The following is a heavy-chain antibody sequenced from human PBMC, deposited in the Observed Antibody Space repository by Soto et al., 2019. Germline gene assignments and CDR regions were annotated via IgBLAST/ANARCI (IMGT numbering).Heavy chain of an antibody. CDR1: GYTLTSYY. CDR2: INPSGGST. D-gene: IGHD5-18*01. V-gene: IGHV1-46*01. Sequence: ASVKVSCKASGYTLTSYYMHWVRQAPGQGLEWMGIINPSGGSTSYAQKFQGRVTMTRDTSTSTVYMELSSLRSEDTAVYYCARDRGGYSYGTYRDYYYYYGMDVWGQGTTVTVSS. CDR3: ARDRGGYSYGTYRDYYYYYGMDV. J-gene: IGHJ6*02.